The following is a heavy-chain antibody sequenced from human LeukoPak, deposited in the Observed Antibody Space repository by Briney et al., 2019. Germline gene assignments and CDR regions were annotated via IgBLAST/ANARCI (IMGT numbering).Heavy chain of an antibody. Sequence: GGSLRLSCAASGFSFRDYYMTWVRQAPGKGLEWVSYISSTSSTVYYADSVKGRFTISRDNVKNSLYLQMNSLRAEDTAVYYCARGRDSSSSYPDYWGQGTLVTVSS. J-gene: IGHJ4*02. CDR3: ARGRDSSSSYPDY. CDR1: GFSFRDYY. V-gene: IGHV3-11*04. D-gene: IGHD6-6*01. CDR2: ISSTSSTV.